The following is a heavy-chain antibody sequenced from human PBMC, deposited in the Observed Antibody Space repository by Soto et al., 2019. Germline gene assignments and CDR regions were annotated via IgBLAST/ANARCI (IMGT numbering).Heavy chain of an antibody. CDR2: ISGSGGST. J-gene: IGHJ3*02. D-gene: IGHD3-10*01. V-gene: IGHV3-23*01. CDR3: AKGDLLLWFGEFNDAFDI. CDR1: GFTFSSYA. Sequence: GGSLRLSCAASGFTFSSYAMSWVRQAPGKGLEWVSAISGSGGSTYYADSVKGRFTISRDNSKNTLYLQMNSLRAEDTAVYYCAKGDLLLWFGEFNDAFDIWGQGTMVTVSS.